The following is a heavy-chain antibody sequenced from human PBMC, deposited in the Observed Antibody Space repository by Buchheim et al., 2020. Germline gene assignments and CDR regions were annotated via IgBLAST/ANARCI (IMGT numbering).Heavy chain of an antibody. Sequence: EVQLLESGGGLVQPGGSLRLSCAASGFTFSSYAMNWVRQAPGKGLEWVSTISGSGDNTYYADSVKGRFTISRASSKNTLFLQMNSLRAEDTAVYYCAKAFSSFWSAHASWGQGT. CDR3: AKAFSSFWSAHAS. CDR2: ISGSGDNT. D-gene: IGHD3-3*01. CDR1: GFTFSSYA. J-gene: IGHJ5*02. V-gene: IGHV3-23*01.